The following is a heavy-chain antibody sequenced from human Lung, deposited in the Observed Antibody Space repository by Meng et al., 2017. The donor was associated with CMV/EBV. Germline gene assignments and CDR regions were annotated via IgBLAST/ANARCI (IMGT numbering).Heavy chain of an antibody. CDR2: IRYDGSNK. J-gene: IGHJ5*02. V-gene: IGHV3-30*02. CDR1: GFTFSSYG. Sequence: GESLKISCAAFGFTFSSYGMHWVRQAPGKGLEWVAFIRYDGSNKYYADSVKGRFTISRDNSKNTLYLQMNSLRAEDTAVYYCAKDSPLGYSSSSRGNWFEPWGQGTXVNLAS. D-gene: IGHD6-6*01. CDR3: AKDSPLGYSSSSRGNWFEP.